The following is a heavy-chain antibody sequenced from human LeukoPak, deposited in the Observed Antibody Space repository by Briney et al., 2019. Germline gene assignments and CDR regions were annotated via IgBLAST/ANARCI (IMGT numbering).Heavy chain of an antibody. D-gene: IGHD3-3*01. V-gene: IGHV1-69*05. CDR2: IIPIFGTA. Sequence: ASVKVSCKASGGTFSSYAISWVRQAPGQGLEWMGGIIPIFGTANYAQKFQGRVTITTDESTSTAYMELSSLRSEDTAVYYCASGGFLEWSNYYYMDVWGKGTTVTVSS. CDR3: ASGGFLEWSNYYYMDV. J-gene: IGHJ6*03. CDR1: GGTFSSYA.